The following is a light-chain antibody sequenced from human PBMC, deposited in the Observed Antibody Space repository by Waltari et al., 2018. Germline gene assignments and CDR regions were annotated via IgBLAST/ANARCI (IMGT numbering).Light chain of an antibody. Sequence: DFRLTRLQPPLSHLVEKEFPFTCRASRSISSYLNWYQQKPGKSPKVLIYGASNLQSGVPSRFSGSGFGTDFTLTISSLQPEDFATFYCQQSFSPPWTFGQGTKVEIK. CDR1: RSISSY. CDR3: QQSFSPPWT. CDR2: GAS. V-gene: IGKV1-39*01. J-gene: IGKJ1*01.